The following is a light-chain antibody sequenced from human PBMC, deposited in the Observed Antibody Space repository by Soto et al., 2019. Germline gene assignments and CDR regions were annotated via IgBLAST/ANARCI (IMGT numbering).Light chain of an antibody. V-gene: IGLV4-69*01. CDR1: SGHSSYA. CDR3: QTWDTGARVV. Sequence: QLVLTQSPSASASLGASVKLTCTLSSGHSSYAIAWHQQQPEKGPRYLMKLSSDGSHSKGDGIPDRFSGSSSGAERYLTISSLQSEDEAYYYCQTWDTGARVVFGGGTNLTVL. CDR2: LSSDGSH. J-gene: IGLJ2*01.